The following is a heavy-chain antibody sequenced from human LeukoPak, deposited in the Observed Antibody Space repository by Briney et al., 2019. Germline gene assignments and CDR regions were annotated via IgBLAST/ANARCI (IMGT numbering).Heavy chain of an antibody. V-gene: IGHV1-18*01. CDR1: GYTFTSYG. CDR3: ARDDCTSASCYLAY. D-gene: IGHD2-2*01. J-gene: IGHJ4*02. CDR2: SSTYNGNT. Sequence: ASVKVSCKASGYTFTSYGISWVRQAPGQGLEWRGWSSTYNGNTNYAREFQGRVTMTTDTSTSTAYMELRSLRSDDTAVYYCARDDCTSASCYLAYWGQGTLVTVSS.